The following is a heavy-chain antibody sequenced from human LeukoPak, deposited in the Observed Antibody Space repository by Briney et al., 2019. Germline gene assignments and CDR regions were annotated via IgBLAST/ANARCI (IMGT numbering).Heavy chain of an antibody. Sequence: ASVTVSCKATGYTFTSYYMHWVRQPPGQGLEWMGWINPNSGGTKYAQNFQDRVIMNTDTSISTAYMELTSLRSDDTAVYYCARSSPPTYYHFYYYMDVWGKGSTVTVSS. V-gene: IGHV1-2*02. CDR2: INPNSGGT. J-gene: IGHJ6*03. D-gene: IGHD6-13*01. CDR3: ARSSPPTYYHFYYYMDV. CDR1: GYTFTSYY.